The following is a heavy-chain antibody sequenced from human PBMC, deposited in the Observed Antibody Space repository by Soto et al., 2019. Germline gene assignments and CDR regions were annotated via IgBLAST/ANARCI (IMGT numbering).Heavy chain of an antibody. Sequence: EALSLIAKSAWGSITNYSCSLFRQPAGRGLEWIEPIYTKERTNYNLAFRNRVTMSVDTSKNQFSLKLDAVTAADTAVYYCERDDYKDGGNYWFDLWGQGTLVSGSS. J-gene: IGHJ5*02. V-gene: IGHV4-4*07. CDR1: WGSITNYS. CDR3: ERDDYKDGGNYWFDL. D-gene: IGHD3-16*01. CDR2: IYTKERT.